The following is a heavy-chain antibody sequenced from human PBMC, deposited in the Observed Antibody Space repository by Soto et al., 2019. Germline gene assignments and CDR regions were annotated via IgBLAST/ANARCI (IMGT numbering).Heavy chain of an antibody. CDR3: ARADFGVGNNWFDP. CDR1: GASISSGGYS. CDR2: IYHSGST. V-gene: IGHV4-30-2*01. Sequence: SETLSLTCAVSGASISSGGYSWSWIRQPPGKGLEWIGYIYHSGSTYYNPSLKSRVTISLDRSKNQFSLKLSSVTAADTAVYYCARADFGVGNNWFDPWG. D-gene: IGHD3-3*01. J-gene: IGHJ5*02.